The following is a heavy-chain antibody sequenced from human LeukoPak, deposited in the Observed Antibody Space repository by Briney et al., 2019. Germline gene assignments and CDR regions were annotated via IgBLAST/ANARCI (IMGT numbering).Heavy chain of an antibody. Sequence: PGGSLRLSCAASGFTFSSYAMHWVRQAPGKGLEWVAVISYDGSNKYYADSVKGRFTISRDNSKNTLYLQMNSLRAEDTAVYYCARDIVGATPFDYWGQGTLVTVSS. CDR2: ISYDGSNK. J-gene: IGHJ4*02. CDR3: ARDIVGATPFDY. V-gene: IGHV3-30*04. CDR1: GFTFSSYA. D-gene: IGHD1-26*01.